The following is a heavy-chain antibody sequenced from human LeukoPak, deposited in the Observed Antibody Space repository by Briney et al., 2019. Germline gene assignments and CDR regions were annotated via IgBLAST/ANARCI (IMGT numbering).Heavy chain of an antibody. V-gene: IGHV4-59*01. Sequence: KPSETLSLTCSVSGGSISSNYWSWIRQPPGKGLEWIGNIYYSGSTNCNPSLKSRVTISVDTSKNQFSLKLSSVTAADTAVYYCARVQQQLLPFDYWGRGILVTVSS. D-gene: IGHD6-13*01. CDR1: GGSISSNY. J-gene: IGHJ4*02. CDR2: IYYSGST. CDR3: ARVQQQLLPFDY.